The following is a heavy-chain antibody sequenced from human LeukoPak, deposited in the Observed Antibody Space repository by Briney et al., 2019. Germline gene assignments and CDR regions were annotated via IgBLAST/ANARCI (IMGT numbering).Heavy chain of an antibody. D-gene: IGHD6-19*01. Sequence: GGSLRLSCAASGFTVNGNYMGWVRQAPGKGLEWVSVNYSGGDTYYADSVKGRFTISRDNSKNMIYLEMSSLKAEDTAVYYCAKERSLEIAVAGTIFDYWGQGTLVTVSS. V-gene: IGHV3-66*01. CDR2: NYSGGDT. J-gene: IGHJ4*02. CDR3: AKERSLEIAVAGTIFDY. CDR1: GFTVNGNY.